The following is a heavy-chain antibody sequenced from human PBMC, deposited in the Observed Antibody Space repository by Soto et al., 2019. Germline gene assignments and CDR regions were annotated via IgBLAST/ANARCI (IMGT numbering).Heavy chain of an antibody. J-gene: IGHJ4*02. CDR2: ISYDGSNK. V-gene: IGHV3-30*18. CDR1: GFTFSSYG. D-gene: IGHD6-13*01. Sequence: QVQLVESGGGVVQPGRSLRLSCAASGFTFSSYGMHWVRQAPGKGLEWVAVISYDGSNKYYADSVKGRFTISRDNSKKTLYLQMNSLRAEDTAVYYCAKDKQQLVRHFDYWGQGALVTVSS. CDR3: AKDKQQLVRHFDY.